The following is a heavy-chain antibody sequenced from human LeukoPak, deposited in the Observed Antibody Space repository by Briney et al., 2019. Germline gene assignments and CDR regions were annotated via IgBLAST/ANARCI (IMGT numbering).Heavy chain of an antibody. CDR1: GFTVSSNY. J-gene: IGHJ4*02. D-gene: IGHD1-14*01. CDR3: ARGRPTGFDY. CDR2: IYSGGST. Sequence: GGSLRLSCEASGFTVSSNYMSWVRQAPGKGLEWVSVIYSGGSTYYADSVKGRFTISRDNSKNTLYLQMNSLRVEDTAVYYCARGRPTGFDYWGQGTLVTVSS. V-gene: IGHV3-66*01.